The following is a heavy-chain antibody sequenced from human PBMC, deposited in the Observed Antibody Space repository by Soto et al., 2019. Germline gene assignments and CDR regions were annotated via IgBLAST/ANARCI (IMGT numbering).Heavy chain of an antibody. CDR2: INAGNGNT. V-gene: IGHV1-3*05. CDR3: ARDRQQLNWFDP. D-gene: IGHD6-13*01. J-gene: IGHJ5*02. Sequence: QVQLVQSGAEEKKPGASVKVSCKASGYTFTSYAMHWVRQAPGQRLEWMGWINAGNGNTKYSQKFQGRVTITRDTSASTAYRELSSLRSEDTAVYCCARDRQQLNWFDPWGQGTLVTVSS. CDR1: GYTFTSYA.